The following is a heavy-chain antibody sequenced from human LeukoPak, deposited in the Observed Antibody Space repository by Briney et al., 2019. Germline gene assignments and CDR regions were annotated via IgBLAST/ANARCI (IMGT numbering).Heavy chain of an antibody. J-gene: IGHJ4*02. CDR2: ISGNNDNP. V-gene: IGHV1-18*01. D-gene: IGHD2-2*01. CDR1: GYTFSNFG. Sequence: ASVRVSCKTSGYTFSNFGINWVRQAPGQGLEWMGWISGNNDNPNYGQKFQGRFTVTTDSTTSTAYMELRNLRFDDTAVYYCARDGTSTDDYWGQGTLVTVSS. CDR3: ARDGTSTDDY.